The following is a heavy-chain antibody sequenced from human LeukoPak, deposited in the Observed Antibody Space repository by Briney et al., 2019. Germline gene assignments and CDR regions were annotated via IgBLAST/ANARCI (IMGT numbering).Heavy chain of an antibody. CDR1: GGSFSGYY. Sequence: PSETLSLTCAVYGGSFSGYYWSWIRQPPGKGLEWIGEINHSGSTNYNPSLKSRVTISVDTSKNQFSLKLSSVTAADTAVYYCARGRGGYSYGSVYYYYMDVWGKGTTVTVSS. D-gene: IGHD5-18*01. CDR2: INHSGST. J-gene: IGHJ6*03. CDR3: ARGRGGYSYGSVYYYYMDV. V-gene: IGHV4-34*01.